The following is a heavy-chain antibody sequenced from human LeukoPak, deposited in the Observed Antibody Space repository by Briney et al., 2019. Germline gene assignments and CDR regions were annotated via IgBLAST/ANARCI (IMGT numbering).Heavy chain of an antibody. V-gene: IGHV3-30*18. Sequence: PGGSLRLSCAASGFTFSSYGMLWVRQAPGKGLEWVAVISYDGSNKYYADSVEGRFTISRDNSKNTLYLQMNSLRAEDTAVYYCAKESLYGWGSYFDYWGQEPLVTVSS. CDR3: AKESLYGWGSYFDY. J-gene: IGHJ4*02. D-gene: IGHD3-10*01. CDR1: GFTFSSYG. CDR2: ISYDGSNK.